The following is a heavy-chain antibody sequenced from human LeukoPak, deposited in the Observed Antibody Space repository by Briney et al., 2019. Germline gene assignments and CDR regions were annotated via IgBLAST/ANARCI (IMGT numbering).Heavy chain of an antibody. V-gene: IGHV4-59*01. J-gene: IGHJ4*02. CDR3: ARAPGYCSSTSCYSTFKYDY. Sequence: SETLSLTCTVSGGSISSYYWSLIRQPPGKGLEWIGYIYYSGSTNYNPSLKSRVTISVDTSKNQFSLKLSSVTAADTAVYYCARAPGYCSSTSCYSTFKYDYWGQGTLVTVSS. CDR2: IYYSGST. D-gene: IGHD2-2*02. CDR1: GGSISSYY.